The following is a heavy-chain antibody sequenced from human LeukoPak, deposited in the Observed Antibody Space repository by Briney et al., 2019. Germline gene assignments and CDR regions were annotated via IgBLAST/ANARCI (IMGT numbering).Heavy chain of an antibody. D-gene: IGHD2-2*01. Sequence: SETLSLTCTVSGYSISTGYYWGWIRQPPGKGLEWIGSIFHSGSTYYNPSLNSRVTISVDTSKNQFSLKLSSVTAADTAVYYCARRRVVPAAAGIDDAFDIWGQGTMVTVSS. J-gene: IGHJ3*02. CDR1: GYSISTGYY. CDR3: ARRRVVPAAAGIDDAFDI. CDR2: IFHSGST. V-gene: IGHV4-38-2*02.